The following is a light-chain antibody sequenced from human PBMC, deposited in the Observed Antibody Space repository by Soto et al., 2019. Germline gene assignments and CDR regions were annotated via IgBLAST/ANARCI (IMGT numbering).Light chain of an antibody. CDR1: QTISSW. CDR3: QHYNSYSEA. J-gene: IGKJ1*01. V-gene: IGKV1-5*03. Sequence: DIQMTQSPSTLSGSVGDRVTITCRAIQTISSWLAWYQQKPGKAPKLLIYKASTLKSGIPSRFSGSGSGTEFTLTISCLQPDDFATYYCQHYNSYSEAFGQGTKV. CDR2: KAS.